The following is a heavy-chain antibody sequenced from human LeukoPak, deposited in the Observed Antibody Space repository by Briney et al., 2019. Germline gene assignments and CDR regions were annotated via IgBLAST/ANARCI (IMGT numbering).Heavy chain of an antibody. J-gene: IGHJ3*02. CDR1: GYTFTGYY. D-gene: IGHD6-13*01. Sequence: ASVKVSCKASGYTFTGYYMHWVRQAPGQGLEWMGWINPNSGGTNYAQKFQGRVTMTRDTSISTAYMELSRLRCDDTAVYYCARVGSSWYGDNDAFDIWGQGTMVTVSS. CDR3: ARVGSSWYGDNDAFDI. V-gene: IGHV1-2*02. CDR2: INPNSGGT.